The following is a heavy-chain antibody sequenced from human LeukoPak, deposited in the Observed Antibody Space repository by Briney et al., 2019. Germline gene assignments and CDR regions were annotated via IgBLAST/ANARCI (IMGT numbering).Heavy chain of an antibody. Sequence: GGSLRLSCVASGFTFSNYGMSWVRQAPGKGLEEVSLIGATGADTYYADSVKGRFIISRDNSKNTVYLQMNSLRAEDTAVYYCGKDWVALRLPYEYWGHGALVTVSS. CDR3: GKDWVALRLPYEY. CDR2: IGATGADT. D-gene: IGHD6-6*01. CDR1: GFTFSNYG. J-gene: IGHJ4*01. V-gene: IGHV3-23*01.